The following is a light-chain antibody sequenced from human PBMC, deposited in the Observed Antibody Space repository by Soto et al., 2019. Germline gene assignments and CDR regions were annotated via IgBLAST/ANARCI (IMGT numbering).Light chain of an antibody. J-gene: IGKJ3*01. Sequence: EVVLTQSPATLSLSPGETATLSCRASQSVSSYLAWYQQKPGQAPRLLIYDTSNRATGIPARFSGSGSGTDFTLTISSLEPEDFAIYYCQQYNNWPPFTFGPGTKVDIK. V-gene: IGKV3-11*01. CDR3: QQYNNWPPFT. CDR2: DTS. CDR1: QSVSSY.